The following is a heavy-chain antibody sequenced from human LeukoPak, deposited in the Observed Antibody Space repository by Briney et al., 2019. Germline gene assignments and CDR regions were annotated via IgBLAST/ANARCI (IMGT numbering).Heavy chain of an antibody. CDR3: TRVAARPSG. CDR2: IRSKANSYAT. CDR1: GFTFSGSA. J-gene: IGHJ1*01. D-gene: IGHD6-6*01. Sequence: GGSLRLSCAASGFTFSGSAIHWVRQASGRGLEWVGRIRSKANSYATAYAASVKGRFTVSRDDSKNTAYLQMNSLKTEDTAVYYCTRVAARPSGWGQGTLVTVSS. V-gene: IGHV3-73*01.